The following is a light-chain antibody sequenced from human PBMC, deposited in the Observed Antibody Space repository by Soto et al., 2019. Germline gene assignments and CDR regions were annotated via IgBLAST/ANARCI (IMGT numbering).Light chain of an antibody. V-gene: IGKV1-5*01. J-gene: IGKJ1*01. CDR1: QSISYW. CDR2: DAS. Sequence: DIQITQSPSTLSASVGDRVTITCRASQSISYWLAWYQQKPGKAPILLIYDASTLESGVPSRFSGSRSGTEFTLTISSLQPDDFATYYCQQYNSFWTFGQGTKVEIK. CDR3: QQYNSFWT.